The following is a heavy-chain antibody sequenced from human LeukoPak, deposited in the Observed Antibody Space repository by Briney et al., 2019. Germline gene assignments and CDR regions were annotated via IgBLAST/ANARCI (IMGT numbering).Heavy chain of an antibody. CDR2: IYYSGST. CDR3: ARDAEMATPYYYGLDV. CDR1: GGSISSYY. D-gene: IGHD5-24*01. Sequence: SETLSLTCTVSGGSISSYYWNWFRQPPGKGLEWIGYIYYSGSTNYNPSLKSRVTISVDTSKNQFSLKLSSVTAADTAMYYCARDAEMATPYYYGLDVWGQGTTVTVSS. V-gene: IGHV4-59*01. J-gene: IGHJ6*02.